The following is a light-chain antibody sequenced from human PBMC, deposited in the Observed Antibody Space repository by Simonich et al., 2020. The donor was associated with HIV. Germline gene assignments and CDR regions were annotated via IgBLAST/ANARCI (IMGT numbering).Light chain of an antibody. CDR2: WAS. V-gene: IGKV4-1*01. CDR3: QQYYSTPPT. CDR1: QSILYSSNNKNY. J-gene: IGKJ1*01. Sequence: DIVMTQSPGSLAVSLGERATINCKSSQSILYSSNNKNYLAWYQQKTGQPPKLLIYWASTRESGVPDRFSGSGSGTDFTLTISSLQAEDVAVYYCQQYYSTPPTFGQGTKVEIK.